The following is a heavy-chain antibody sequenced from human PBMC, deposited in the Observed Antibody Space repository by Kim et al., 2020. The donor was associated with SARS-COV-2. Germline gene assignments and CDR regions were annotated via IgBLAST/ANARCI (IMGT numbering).Heavy chain of an antibody. D-gene: IGHD1-7*01. CDR1: GFTFRNSA. CDR2: IFGSGFGT. J-gene: IGHJ2*01. Sequence: GGSLRLSCAASGFTFRNSAMSWVRQAPGKGLEWVSCIFGSGFGTYYADSVKGRFTISRDNPNDILSLHMNDLRAEDTAVYYCAKHLLLTSVNFYWYFELWGRGTLVALSS. V-gene: IGHV3-23*05. CDR3: AKHLLLTSVNFYWYFEL.